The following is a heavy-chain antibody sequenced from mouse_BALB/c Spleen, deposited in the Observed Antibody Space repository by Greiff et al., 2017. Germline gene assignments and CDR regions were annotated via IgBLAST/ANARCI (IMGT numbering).Heavy chain of an antibody. CDR3: ARRQGFAY. CDR1: GFTFSSYA. V-gene: IGHV5-6*03. J-gene: IGHJ3*01. CDR2: ISSGGSYT. Sequence: EVMLVESGGGLVKPGGSLKLSCAASGFTFSSYAMSWVRQSPEKRLEWVATISSGGSYTYYPDSVKGRFTISRDNAKNTLYLQMSSMKSEDTAMYYCARRQGFAYWGQGTLVTVSA.